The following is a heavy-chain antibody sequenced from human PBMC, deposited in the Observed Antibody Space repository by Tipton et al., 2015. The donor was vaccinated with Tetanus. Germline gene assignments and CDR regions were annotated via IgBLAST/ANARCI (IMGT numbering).Heavy chain of an antibody. CDR1: GGSISSYY. CDR3: ASLDYGDSDFDY. CDR2: IYYSGST. D-gene: IGHD4-17*01. V-gene: IGHV4-59*12. J-gene: IGHJ4*02. Sequence: TLSLTCTVSGGSISSYYWSWIRQPPGKGLEWIGYIYYSGSTNYNPSLKSRVTISVDKSKNQFSLKLSSVTAADTAVYYCASLDYGDSDFDYWGQGTLVTVSS.